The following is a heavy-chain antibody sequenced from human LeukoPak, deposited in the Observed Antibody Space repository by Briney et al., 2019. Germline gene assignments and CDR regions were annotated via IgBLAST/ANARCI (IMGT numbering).Heavy chain of an antibody. CDR3: ARINRQQLVLDY. CDR1: AYSINSGYY. V-gene: IGHV4-38-2*01. CDR2: IYHSGST. Sequence: PSETLSLTCAVSAYSINSGYYWGWIRPPPGKGMEWIGRIYHSGSTYYNPSLKSRVTISVDTSKNQFSLKLSSVTAADTAVYYCARINRQQLVLDYWGQGTLVTVSS. D-gene: IGHD6-13*01. J-gene: IGHJ4*02.